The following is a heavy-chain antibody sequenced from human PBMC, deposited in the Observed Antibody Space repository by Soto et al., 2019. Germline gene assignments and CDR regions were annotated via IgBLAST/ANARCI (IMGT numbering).Heavy chain of an antibody. V-gene: IGHV3-30*03. D-gene: IGHD5-18*01. CDR2: ISYDGSDK. CDR3: ARDLGHSYGFYNYFNY. J-gene: IGHJ4*02. Sequence: SLRLSCAASGFTFSYYGIHWVRQAPGKGLEWVALISYDGSDKYYADSVRGRFTISRDNSENTLYLLMNGLRAEDTAVYYCARDLGHSYGFYNYFNYWGQGTLVTVSS. CDR1: GFTFSYYG.